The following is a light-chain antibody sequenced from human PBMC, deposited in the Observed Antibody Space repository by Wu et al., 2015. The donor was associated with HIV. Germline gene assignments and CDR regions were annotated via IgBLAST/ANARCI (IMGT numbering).Light chain of an antibody. CDR3: QEYRYSRT. CDR2: GAS. V-gene: IGKV3-20*01. CDR1: QSLSSSY. J-gene: IGKJ1*01. Sequence: VLTQSPGTLSLSPGERATISCRASQSLSSSYLGWYQQSPGQAPRLLIYGASTRATGIPGRFSGSGSGTDFTLTISRLEPEDFAVYYCQEYRYSRTFGPGTKV.